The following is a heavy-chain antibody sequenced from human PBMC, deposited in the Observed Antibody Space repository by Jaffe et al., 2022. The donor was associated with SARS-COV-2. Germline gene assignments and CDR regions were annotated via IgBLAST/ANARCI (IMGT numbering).Heavy chain of an antibody. CDR2: ISSSGSTM. V-gene: IGHV3-11*01. Sequence: QVQLVESGGGLVKPGGSLRLFCAASGFTFSDYYMSWIRQAPGKGLEWVSYISSSGSTMYYADSVKGRFTISRDNAKNSLYLQMNSLRAEDTAVYYCARADRDDYNVLAFDIWGQGTMVTVSS. J-gene: IGHJ3*02. CDR1: GFTFSDYY. CDR3: ARADRDDYNVLAFDI. D-gene: IGHD4-4*01.